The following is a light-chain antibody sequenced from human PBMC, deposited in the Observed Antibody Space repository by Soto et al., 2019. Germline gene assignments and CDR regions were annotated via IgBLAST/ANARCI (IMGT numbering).Light chain of an antibody. V-gene: IGKV3-20*01. J-gene: IGKJ3*01. CDR2: GAS. CDR3: QQYGRSPPGFT. Sequence: DIVLTQSPGNLSLTPGEGATLFCRASQRISSVYLAWYQQKPGQAPRLLIYGASFRATGIPDRFSGSGSGTDFTLTISRLKPEDFAVYYCQQYGRSPPGFTFGPGTTVDMK. CDR1: QRISSVY.